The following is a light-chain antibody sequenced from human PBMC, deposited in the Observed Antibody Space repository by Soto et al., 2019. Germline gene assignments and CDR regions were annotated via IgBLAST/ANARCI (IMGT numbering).Light chain of an antibody. J-gene: IGLJ3*02. CDR1: SSDVGGYNY. V-gene: IGLV2-14*01. CDR2: EVS. CDR3: SSYTSSNTWV. Sequence: QSALTQPASVSGSPGQSITISCTGTSSDVGGYNYVSWYQQHPGKAPKVMIYEVSNRPSGVSNRFSGSKSGNTASLTISGLQAEDAADYYCSSYTSSNTWVFGGGTQLTVL.